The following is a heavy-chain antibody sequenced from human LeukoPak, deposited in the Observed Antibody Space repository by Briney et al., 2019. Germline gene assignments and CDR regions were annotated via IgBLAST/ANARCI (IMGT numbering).Heavy chain of an antibody. D-gene: IGHD2-2*01. Sequence: SETLSLTCAVYGGSFSGYYWSWIRQPPGKGLEWIGEINHSGSVNYNPSLKSRVTISVDMSKKQFSFKLSSVTAADTAVYSCARAPHYCSSTSCYGFYFDSWGQGTLVTVSS. CDR1: GGSFSGYY. CDR2: INHSGSV. CDR3: ARAPHYCSSTSCYGFYFDS. J-gene: IGHJ4*02. V-gene: IGHV4-34*01.